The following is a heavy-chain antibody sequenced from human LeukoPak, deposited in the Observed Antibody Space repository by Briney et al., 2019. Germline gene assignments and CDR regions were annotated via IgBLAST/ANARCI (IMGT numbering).Heavy chain of an antibody. Sequence: SETLSLTCTVSGGSISYYYWSWIRQSPGKGLEWSGYIYYNGSTNYNPSLKSRVTMSVDMSKNQFSLKLSSVTAADTAIYYCARKGGHFDYWGQGTLVTVSS. J-gene: IGHJ4*02. CDR2: IYYNGST. D-gene: IGHD2-15*01. CDR3: ARKGGHFDY. V-gene: IGHV4-59*01. CDR1: GGSISYYY.